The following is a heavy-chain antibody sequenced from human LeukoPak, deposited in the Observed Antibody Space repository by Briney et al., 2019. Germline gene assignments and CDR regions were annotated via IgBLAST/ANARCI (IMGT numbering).Heavy chain of an antibody. D-gene: IGHD6-19*01. Sequence: SETLSLTCAVYGGSFSGYYWSWIRQPPGKGLEWIGEINHSGSTNYNPSLKSRVTTSVDTSKNQFSLKLSSVTAADTAVYYCARGVRAVSVAGTLYYYYYYMDVRGKGTTVTVSS. CDR3: ARGVRAVSVAGTLYYYYYYMDV. CDR2: INHSGST. J-gene: IGHJ6*03. V-gene: IGHV4-34*01. CDR1: GGSFSGYY.